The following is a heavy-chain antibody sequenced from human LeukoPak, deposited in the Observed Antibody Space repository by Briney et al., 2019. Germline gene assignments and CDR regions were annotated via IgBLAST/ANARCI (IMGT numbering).Heavy chain of an antibody. V-gene: IGHV3-21*01. CDR1: GFTFSSYS. Sequence: GGSLRLSCAASGFTFSSYSMNWVRQAPGKGLEWVSSISSSSSYIYYADSVKGRFTISRDNSKNTLYLQMNSLRAEDTAVYYCAKDYYYDSSGPSALDPWGQGTLVTVSS. J-gene: IGHJ5*02. D-gene: IGHD3-22*01. CDR3: AKDYYYDSSGPSALDP. CDR2: ISSSSSYI.